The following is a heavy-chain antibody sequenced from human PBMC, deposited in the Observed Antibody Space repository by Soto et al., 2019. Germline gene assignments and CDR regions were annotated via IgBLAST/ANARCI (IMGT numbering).Heavy chain of an antibody. Sequence: GRARRRSCGASGFTFSGYGMHGVREAPGKGLEWVAVISYDGSNKYYPDTVKRRFTITRDNSKNTLYLQMNSLRAEDTPVHYCAKAHDRDGIYWGQGTLVTVSS. CDR2: ISYDGSNK. V-gene: IGHV3-30*18. J-gene: IGHJ4*02. CDR1: GFTFSGYG. D-gene: IGHD3-10*01. CDR3: AKAHDRDGIY.